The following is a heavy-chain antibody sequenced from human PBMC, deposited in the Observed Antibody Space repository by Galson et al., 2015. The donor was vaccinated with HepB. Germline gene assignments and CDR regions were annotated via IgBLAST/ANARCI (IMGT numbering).Heavy chain of an antibody. CDR1: GFTFSSYA. V-gene: IGHV3-30-3*01. D-gene: IGHD2-8*01. Sequence: SLRLSCAASGFTFSSYAMHWVRQAPGKGLEWVAVISYDGSNKYYADSVKGRFTISRDNSKNTLYLQMNSLRAEDTAVYYCARGKLYCTNGVCYPDAFDIWGQGTMVTVSS. J-gene: IGHJ3*02. CDR3: ARGKLYCTNGVCYPDAFDI. CDR2: ISYDGSNK.